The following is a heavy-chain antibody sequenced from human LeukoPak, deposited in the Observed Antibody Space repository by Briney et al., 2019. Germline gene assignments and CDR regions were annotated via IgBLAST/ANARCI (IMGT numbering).Heavy chain of an antibody. Sequence: PSETLSLTCTVSGGSISSGGYYWSWIRQHPGKGLEWIGYIYYSGSTYYNPSLKSRVTISVDTSKNQSSLKLSSVTAADTAVYYCARDRPKVGATDYWGQGTLVTVSS. V-gene: IGHV4-30-4*08. J-gene: IGHJ4*02. CDR3: ARDRPKVGATDY. CDR2: IYYSGST. CDR1: GGSISSGGYY. D-gene: IGHD1-26*01.